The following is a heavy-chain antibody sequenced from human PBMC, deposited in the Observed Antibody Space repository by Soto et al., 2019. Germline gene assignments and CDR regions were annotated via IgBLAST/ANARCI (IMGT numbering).Heavy chain of an antibody. CDR2: INHSGST. CDR3: ARAHQGDIVVVPATTGNAFDI. Sequence: PSETLSLTCAVYGGSFRGYYWSWTRQPPGKGLEWIGEINHSGSTNYNPSLKSRVTISVDTSKNQFSLKLSSVTAADTAVYYCARAHQGDIVVVPATTGNAFDIWGQGTMVTVSS. CDR1: GGSFRGYY. V-gene: IGHV4-34*01. J-gene: IGHJ3*02. D-gene: IGHD2-2*01.